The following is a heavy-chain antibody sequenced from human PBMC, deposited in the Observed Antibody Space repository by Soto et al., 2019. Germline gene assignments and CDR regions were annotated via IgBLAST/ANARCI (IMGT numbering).Heavy chain of an antibody. CDR1: GYTFTTYD. J-gene: IGHJ4*02. CDR3: ANTMVRGVQLHYFDY. Sequence: QVQLVQSGAEVKKPGASVKVSCKASGYTFTTYDISWVRQAPGQGLEWMGWISGYNGSTNYAQKLQGRVTMTTDTSTSTAYMELRSLRSADTAVYYCANTMVRGVQLHYFDYWGQGTLVTVSS. D-gene: IGHD3-10*01. V-gene: IGHV1-18*01. CDR2: ISGYNGST.